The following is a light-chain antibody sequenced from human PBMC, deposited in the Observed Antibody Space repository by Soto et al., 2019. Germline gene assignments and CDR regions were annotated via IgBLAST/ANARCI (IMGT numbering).Light chain of an antibody. Sequence: DIQMTQSPSTLSASVGDRVTITCRASQSISSWLAWYQQKPGKAPKLLIYKASSLESGVPSRFSGSGSGTEFILTISSLQPDDFATYYCQQYNSYSPLTFGGGTKVDIQ. CDR2: KAS. CDR3: QQYNSYSPLT. V-gene: IGKV1-5*03. J-gene: IGKJ4*01. CDR1: QSISSW.